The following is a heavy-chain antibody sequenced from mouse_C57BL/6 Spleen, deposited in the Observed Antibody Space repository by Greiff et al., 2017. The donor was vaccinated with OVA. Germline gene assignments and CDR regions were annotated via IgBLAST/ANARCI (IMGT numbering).Heavy chain of an antibody. CDR3: ARDGYGSPYFDY. J-gene: IGHJ2*01. CDR2: ISDGGSYT. Sequence: EVHLVESGGGLVKPGGSLKLSCAASGFTFSSYAMSWVRQTPEKRLEWVATISDGGSYTYYPDNVKGRFTISRDNAKNNLYLQMSHLKSEDTAMYYCARDGYGSPYFDYWGQGTTLTVSS. V-gene: IGHV5-4*01. D-gene: IGHD1-1*01. CDR1: GFTFSSYA.